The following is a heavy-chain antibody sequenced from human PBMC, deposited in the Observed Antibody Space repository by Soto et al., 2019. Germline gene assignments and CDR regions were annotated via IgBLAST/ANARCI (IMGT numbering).Heavy chain of an antibody. V-gene: IGHV1-8*01. D-gene: IGHD3-3*02. CDR1: GYTFTSYD. CDR3: ARGESPFYYCYGMDV. J-gene: IGHJ6*02. Sequence: ASVKVSCKASGYTFTSYDINWVRQATGQGLEWMGWMNPNSGNTGYAQKFQGRVTMTRNTSISTAYMELSSLRSEDTAVYYCARGESPFYYCYGMDVWGQGTTVTVSS. CDR2: MNPNSGNT.